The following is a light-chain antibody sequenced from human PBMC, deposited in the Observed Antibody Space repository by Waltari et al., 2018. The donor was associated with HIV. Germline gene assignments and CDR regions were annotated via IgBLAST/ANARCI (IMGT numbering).Light chain of an antibody. CDR3: AVLDDTLGGGV. Sequence: QSVLTQPPSASGTPGQKVTIPRSGGTANIGANFLFWFQQFPGTAPKLLIYRDNLRHSGVPARFSGSKSGTSASLTISGLRSDDEAHYFCAVLDDTLGGGVFGGGTKLTVL. CDR2: RDN. J-gene: IGLJ2*01. CDR1: TANIGANF. V-gene: IGLV1-47*01.